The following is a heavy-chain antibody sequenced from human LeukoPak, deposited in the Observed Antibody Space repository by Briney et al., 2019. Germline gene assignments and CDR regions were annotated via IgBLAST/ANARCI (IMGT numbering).Heavy chain of an antibody. Sequence: TLSLTCTVSGGSISSGAYYWSWIRQHPGKGLEWIGYISNSGSAYYNASLKSRVTISMDTAKYQFSLKLNSVTAADTAVYYCARDYKGVRGVDYWGQGTLVTVSS. V-gene: IGHV4-31*03. CDR1: GGSISSGAYY. CDR2: ISNSGSA. D-gene: IGHD3-10*01. CDR3: ARDYKGVRGVDY. J-gene: IGHJ4*02.